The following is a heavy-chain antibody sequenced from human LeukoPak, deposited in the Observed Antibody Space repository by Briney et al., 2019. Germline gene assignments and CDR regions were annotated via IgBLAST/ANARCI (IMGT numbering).Heavy chain of an antibody. CDR2: IPGRGDYT. CDR3: VKDHKSGRFFDF. V-gene: IGHV3-23*01. CDR1: GFTVSSYY. D-gene: IGHD3-16*01. Sequence: PGGSLRLSCAASGFTVSSYYMTWVRQAPGKGLEWVAAIPGRGDYTYYADSLRGRFSISRDNSKSTLYLQMTSLRAEDTAIYYCVKDHKSGRFFDFWGQGTLVTVSP. J-gene: IGHJ4*02.